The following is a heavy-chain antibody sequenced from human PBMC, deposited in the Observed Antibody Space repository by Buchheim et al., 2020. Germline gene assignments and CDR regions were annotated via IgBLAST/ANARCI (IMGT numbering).Heavy chain of an antibody. V-gene: IGHV3-74*01. CDR3: ARPQGDITQHQGLNL. CDR1: GFIFSNYW. J-gene: IGHJ4*02. Sequence: EVQLVESGGGLVQPGGSLRLSCAASGFIFSNYWMYWVRQAPGQGLVWVSRIRSVGISPEYVESVKGRFTISRANARGTLALQMNSVRDEDTAVYYCARPQGDITQHQGLNLWGQGTL. CDR2: IRSVGISP. D-gene: IGHD3-10*01.